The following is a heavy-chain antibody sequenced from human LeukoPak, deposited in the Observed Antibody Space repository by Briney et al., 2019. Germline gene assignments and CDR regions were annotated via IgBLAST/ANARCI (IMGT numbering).Heavy chain of an antibody. Sequence: SETLSLTCTVSGGSISSYYWSWFRQPAGKGLDWIGRIYTSGSTNYNPSLKSRVTMSVDTSKNQFSLKLSSVTAADTAVSYCARMISSGSYLSWFDPWGQGTLVTVSS. CDR3: ARMISSGSYLSWFDP. CDR2: IYTSGST. CDR1: GGSISSYY. D-gene: IGHD1-26*01. V-gene: IGHV4-4*07. J-gene: IGHJ5*02.